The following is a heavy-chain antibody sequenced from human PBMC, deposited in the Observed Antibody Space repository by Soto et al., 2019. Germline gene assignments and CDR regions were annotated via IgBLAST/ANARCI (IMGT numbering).Heavy chain of an antibody. J-gene: IGHJ5*01. V-gene: IGHV4-39*01. CDR1: GGSISRGSYY. D-gene: IGHD1-26*01. CDR2: INNSGRT. CDR3: ARHDSGTDS. Sequence: PSETLSLTCTVSGGSISRGSYYWGWIRQPPGKGLEWIGSINNSGRTYYNPSLKSRVTISVDTSKDQFSLKLTSVTAADTAVYYCARHDSGTDSWGQGTLVTSPQ.